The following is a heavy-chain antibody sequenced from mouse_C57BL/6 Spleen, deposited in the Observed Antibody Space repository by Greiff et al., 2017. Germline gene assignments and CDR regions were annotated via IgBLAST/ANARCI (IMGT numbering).Heavy chain of an antibody. Sequence: EVKLQQSGAELVRPGASVKMSCTASGFNITDASMHWVKQRPEQGLEWIGWIDPENGDTEYASKFQGKATMTADTSSTTAYLQLSSLTSEDTAVYYCTPFDYEEAYWGQGTLVTVSA. CDR3: TPFDYEEAY. V-gene: IGHV14-4*01. CDR2: IDPENGDT. D-gene: IGHD2-4*01. CDR1: GFNITDAS. J-gene: IGHJ3*01.